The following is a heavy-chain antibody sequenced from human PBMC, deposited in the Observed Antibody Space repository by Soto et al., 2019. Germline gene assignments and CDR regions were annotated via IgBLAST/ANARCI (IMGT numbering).Heavy chain of an antibody. J-gene: IGHJ4*02. CDR1: GFTFSNHA. D-gene: IGHD1-1*01. CDR3: ARVWNTYYFDT. CDR2: ISGGGGST. V-gene: IGHV3-23*01. Sequence: DVQLLESGGGLLQPGGSLRLSCAASGFTFSNHAMRWVRQAPGKGLEWVSAISGGGGSTYYADSVRGRFTISRDNSKNTLYLQMNSLRAEDTAVYYCARVWNTYYFDTWGQGTLVTVSS.